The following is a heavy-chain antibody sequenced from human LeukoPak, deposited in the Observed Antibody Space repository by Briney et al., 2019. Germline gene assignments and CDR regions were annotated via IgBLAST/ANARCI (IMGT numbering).Heavy chain of an antibody. Sequence: GGSVTLSCAASGFTFNRYWKHWVRQGPGKGLVWVSGLNSDGSTTTYADSVKGRFTISRDNAKNTLYLQMNNLGAEDTAVYYCARDRQSYMDVWGQGPTVT. CDR2: LNSDGSTT. CDR3: ARDRQSYMDV. V-gene: IGHV3-74*01. J-gene: IGHJ6*02. CDR1: GFTFNRYW.